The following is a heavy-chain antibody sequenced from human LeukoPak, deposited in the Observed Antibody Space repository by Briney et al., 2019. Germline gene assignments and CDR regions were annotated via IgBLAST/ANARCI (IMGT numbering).Heavy chain of an antibody. CDR3: AKDRVFGILIGGGFDY. V-gene: IGHV3-23*01. J-gene: IGHJ4*02. CDR2: VSGSGGST. D-gene: IGHD3-3*01. Sequence: PGGSLRLSCAASGFTLRNYAMNWVRQAPGKGLEWVSGVSGSGGSTKYADSVKGRFTISRDNSKNTLYLQMSSLRVEDTAVYYCAKDRVFGILIGGGFDYWGQGTQLIVSS. CDR1: GFTLRNYA.